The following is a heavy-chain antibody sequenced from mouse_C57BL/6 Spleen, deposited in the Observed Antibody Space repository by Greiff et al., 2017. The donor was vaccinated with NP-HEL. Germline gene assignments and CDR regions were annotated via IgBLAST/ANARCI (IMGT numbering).Heavy chain of an antibody. Sequence: DVHLVESGGDLVKPGGSLKLSCAASGFTFSSYGMSWVRQTPDKRLEWVATISSGGSYTYYPDSVKGRFTISRDNAKNTLYLQMSSLKSEYTAMYYCARPYDGYYEGFAYWGQGTLVTVSA. CDR3: ARPYDGYYEGFAY. CDR2: ISSGGSYT. J-gene: IGHJ3*01. D-gene: IGHD2-3*01. V-gene: IGHV5-6*01. CDR1: GFTFSSYG.